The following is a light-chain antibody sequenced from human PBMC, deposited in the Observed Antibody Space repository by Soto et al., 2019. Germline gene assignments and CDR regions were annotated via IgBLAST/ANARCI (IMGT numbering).Light chain of an antibody. V-gene: IGKV3-20*01. CDR3: QQYGSSPLT. J-gene: IGKJ1*01. CDR2: GAS. Sequence: EIALTQSPGTLSLSPGERATLSCRASQSVNNRYLAWYQQKPDRAPRLLISGASSRTTGIPDRFSGSGSGTDFTLTISRLEPEDFAVYYCQQYGSSPLTFGQGTKVEIK. CDR1: QSVNNRY.